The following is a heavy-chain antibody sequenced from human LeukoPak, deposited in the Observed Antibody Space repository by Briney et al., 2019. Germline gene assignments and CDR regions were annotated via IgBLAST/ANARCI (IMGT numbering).Heavy chain of an antibody. CDR2: INHSGST. V-gene: IGHV4-34*01. J-gene: IGHJ4*02. CDR3: ARGAGYYDSSGYNFDY. CDR1: GGSFSGYY. Sequence: SETLSLTCAVYGGSFSGYYWCWIRQPPGKGLEWIGEINHSGSTNYNPSLKSRVTISVDTSKNQFSLKLSSVTAADTAVYYCARGAGYYDSSGYNFDYWGQGTLVTVSS. D-gene: IGHD3-22*01.